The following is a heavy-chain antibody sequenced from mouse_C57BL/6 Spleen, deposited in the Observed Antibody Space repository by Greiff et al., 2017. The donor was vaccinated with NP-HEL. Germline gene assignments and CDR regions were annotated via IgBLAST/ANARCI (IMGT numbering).Heavy chain of an antibody. J-gene: IGHJ4*01. CDR2: IDPSDSYT. D-gene: IGHD3-3*01. CDR1: GYTFTSYW. Sequence: QVQLQQPGAELVMPGASVKLSCKASGYTFTSYWMHWVKQRPGQGLEWIGEIDPSDSYTNYNQKFKGKSTLTVDKSSSTAYMQLSSLTSEDSAVYYCARQSLGDYYAMDYWGQGTSVTVSS. CDR3: ARQSLGDYYAMDY. V-gene: IGHV1-69*01.